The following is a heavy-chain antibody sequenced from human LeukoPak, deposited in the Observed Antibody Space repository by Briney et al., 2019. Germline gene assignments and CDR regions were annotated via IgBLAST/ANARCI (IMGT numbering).Heavy chain of an antibody. CDR3: ARVSPNTVTTLQYFDY. Sequence: SETLSLTCTVSGGPIRHSGYYWSWIRQPPGKGLEWIGRIYTSESTNYNPSLKSRVTISVDTSRNQFSLKLSSVTAADTAVYYCARVSPNTVTTLQYFDYWGQGTLVTVSS. J-gene: IGHJ4*02. V-gene: IGHV4-61*02. CDR1: GGPIRHSGYY. D-gene: IGHD4-17*01. CDR2: IYTSEST.